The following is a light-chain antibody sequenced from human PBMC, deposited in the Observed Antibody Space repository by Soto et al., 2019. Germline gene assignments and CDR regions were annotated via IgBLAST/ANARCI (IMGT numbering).Light chain of an antibody. Sequence: EIVMTQSPATLSVSPGERATLSCRASQSVSSNLAWYQQKPGQAPRLLIYGASTRATGMPARFSSSGSGTEFTLTISSLHSEDFAVYDCQQYNNWPLTFGGGTKVDIK. CDR3: QQYNNWPLT. V-gene: IGKV3-15*01. CDR2: GAS. J-gene: IGKJ4*01. CDR1: QSVSSN.